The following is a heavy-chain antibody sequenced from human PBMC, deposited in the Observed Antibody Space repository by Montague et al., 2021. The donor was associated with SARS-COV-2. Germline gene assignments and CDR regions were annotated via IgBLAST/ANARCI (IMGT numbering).Heavy chain of an antibody. CDR3: ARVFSGTYLDYFDF. CDR2: ISFDATNK. D-gene: IGHD1-26*01. Sequence: SLRLSCAAPGFTFKSYSMHWVRQAPGKGLEWVAVISFDATNKYYADSVKGRFAISRDNSENTLYLQMNTLRVEDTAVYYCARVFSGTYLDYFDFWGQGTLVTVSS. V-gene: IGHV3-30*09. CDR1: GFTFKSYS. J-gene: IGHJ4*02.